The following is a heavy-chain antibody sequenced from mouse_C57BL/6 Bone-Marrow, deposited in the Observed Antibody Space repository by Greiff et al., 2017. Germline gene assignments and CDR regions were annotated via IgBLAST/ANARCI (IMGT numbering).Heavy chain of an antibody. D-gene: IGHD3-1*01. CDR1: GFTFSDYG. V-gene: IGHV5-17*01. J-gene: IGHJ2*01. CDR2: ISSGSSTN. CDR3: AGQNGGLFDY. Sequence: VQLKESGGGLVKPGGSLKLSCAASGFTFSDYGMHWVRQAPEKGLEWVAYISSGSSTNYYADTVKGRFTLSRDNAKNTLFLQMTSLRSEDTAMYYCAGQNGGLFDYWGQGTTLTVSS.